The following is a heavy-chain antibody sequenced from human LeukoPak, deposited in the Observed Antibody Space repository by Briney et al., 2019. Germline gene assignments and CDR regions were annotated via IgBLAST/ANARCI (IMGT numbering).Heavy chain of an antibody. D-gene: IGHD3-16*01. Sequence: PGGSLRLSCAASGFTFSSHGMHWVRQAPGKGLEWVAFIRYHGSNKYYADSVRGRFTISRDNSKNTLYLQMNSLRTEDTAVYYCAENSGGGGSDSWGQGTLVTVSS. V-gene: IGHV3-30*02. J-gene: IGHJ5*01. CDR1: GFTFSSHG. CDR3: AENSGGGGSDS. CDR2: IRYHGSNK.